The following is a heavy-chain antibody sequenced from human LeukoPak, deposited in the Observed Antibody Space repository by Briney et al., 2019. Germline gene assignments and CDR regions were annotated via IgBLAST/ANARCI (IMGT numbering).Heavy chain of an antibody. V-gene: IGHV3-23*01. D-gene: IGHD5-18*01. CDR2: ISGSGGST. CDR1: GFTFSSYA. CDR3: AKEVDTVMDWANDAFDI. Sequence: GGSLRLSCAASGFTFSSYAMSWVRQAPGKGLEWVSAISGSGGSTYYADSVKGRFTISRDNSKNTLYLQMNSLRAEDTAVYYCAKEVDTVMDWANDAFDIWGQGTMVTVSS. J-gene: IGHJ3*02.